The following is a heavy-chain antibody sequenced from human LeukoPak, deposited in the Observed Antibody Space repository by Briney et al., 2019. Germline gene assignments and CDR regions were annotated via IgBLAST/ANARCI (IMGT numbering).Heavy chain of an antibody. V-gene: IGHV4-4*07. Sequence: SETLSLTCTVSGGSISSYYWSWIRQPAGKGLEWIGRINTSGSTNYNPSLKSRVTMSVDTSKNQFSLKLSSVTAADTAVYYCARGRYDYVWGSYRNWFDPWGQGTLVTVS. J-gene: IGHJ5*02. CDR1: GGSISSYY. D-gene: IGHD3-16*02. CDR3: ARGRYDYVWGSYRNWFDP. CDR2: INTSGST.